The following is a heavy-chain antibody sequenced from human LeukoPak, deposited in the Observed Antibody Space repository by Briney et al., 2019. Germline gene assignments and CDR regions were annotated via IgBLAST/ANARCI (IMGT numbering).Heavy chain of an antibody. D-gene: IGHD6-25*01. Sequence: SETLSLTCTVSGGSISSYYWSWIRQPAGKGLEWIGRIYTSGSTNYNPSLKSRFTMSRDMSKNQFSLKLSSVTAADTAVYYCARGGGSNKSGAYWYVDLWGRGTLVTVSS. CDR2: IYTSGST. J-gene: IGHJ2*01. CDR3: ARGGGSNKSGAYWYVDL. V-gene: IGHV4-4*07. CDR1: GGSISSYY.